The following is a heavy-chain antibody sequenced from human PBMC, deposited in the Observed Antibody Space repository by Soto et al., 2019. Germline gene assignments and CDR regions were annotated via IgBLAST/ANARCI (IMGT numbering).Heavy chain of an antibody. J-gene: IGHJ4*02. D-gene: IGHD4-17*01. CDR2: IYWDDDK. Sequence: QITLKESGPTLVKPTQTLTLTCTFSGFSLSTSGVGVGWIRQPPGKALEWLALIYWDDDKRYSPSLKSRLTITTDTSKHQVVITIPNMDPVDTATYSCAHSLAASNYGAYEPINSFDYWGQGTLVTVSS. CDR1: GFSLSTSGVG. CDR3: AHSLAASNYGAYEPINSFDY. V-gene: IGHV2-5*02.